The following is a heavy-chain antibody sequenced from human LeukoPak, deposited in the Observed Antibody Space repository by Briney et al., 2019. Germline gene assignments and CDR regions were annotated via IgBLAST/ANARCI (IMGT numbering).Heavy chain of an antibody. V-gene: IGHV1-2*02. Sequence: GASVKVSCKASGYTFTGYYMHWVRQAPGQGLEWMGWINPNSGGTNYAQKFQGRVTMTRDTSTSTAYMELSRLRSDDTAVYYCARERGYSYGYYHFWGQGTLVTVSS. CDR3: ARERGYSYGYYHF. CDR2: INPNSGGT. J-gene: IGHJ4*02. CDR1: GYTFTGYY. D-gene: IGHD5-18*01.